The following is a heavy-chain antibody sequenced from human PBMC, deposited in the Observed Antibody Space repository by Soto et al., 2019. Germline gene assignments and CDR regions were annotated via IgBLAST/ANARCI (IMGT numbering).Heavy chain of an antibody. Sequence: SETLSLTCTVSGGSISSSSYYWGWIRQHPGKGLEWIGYIYYSGSTYYNPSLKSRVTISVDTSKNQFSLKLSSVTAADTAVYYCARVPYYDSSVDYWGQGTLVTVSS. CDR1: GGSISSSSYY. V-gene: IGHV4-31*03. J-gene: IGHJ4*02. CDR3: ARVPYYDSSVDY. D-gene: IGHD3-22*01. CDR2: IYYSGST.